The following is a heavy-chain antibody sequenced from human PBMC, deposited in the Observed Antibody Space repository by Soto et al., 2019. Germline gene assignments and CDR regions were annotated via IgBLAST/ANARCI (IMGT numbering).Heavy chain of an antibody. CDR1: AFTFNTYA. V-gene: IGHV3-23*01. CDR3: AKSGVASSYYFDY. Sequence: EVQLLESGGGLVQPGGSLRLYCAASAFTFNTYAMGWVRQAPGKGLEWVSAISVSGGGTYYAGSVKGRFTISRDTSKNTLYLQMNSLRADDTAVYYCAKSGVASSYYFDYWVRGTLVTVSS. CDR2: ISVSGGGT. J-gene: IGHJ4*02. D-gene: IGHD2-15*01.